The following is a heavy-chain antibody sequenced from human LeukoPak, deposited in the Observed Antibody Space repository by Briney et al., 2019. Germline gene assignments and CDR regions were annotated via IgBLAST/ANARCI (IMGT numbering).Heavy chain of an antibody. CDR3: ARDGAPPGLYFDL. Sequence: GGSLTLSCAVSGFTFSSYWMNRVRQAPGKGLEWVASIRMDGVEKTYVDSVKGRFTISRDNTYNSLYLQMSSLRVEDTAVYFCARDGAPPGLYFDLWGRGTLVTVSS. CDR1: GFTFSSYW. V-gene: IGHV3-7*01. CDR2: IRMDGVEK. D-gene: IGHD6-13*01. J-gene: IGHJ4*01.